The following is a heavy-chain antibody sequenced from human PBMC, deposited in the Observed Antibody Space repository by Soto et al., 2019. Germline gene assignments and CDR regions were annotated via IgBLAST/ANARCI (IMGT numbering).Heavy chain of an antibody. CDR2: IIPIFGTA. J-gene: IGHJ6*02. Sequence: SVKVSFRASRGTFSSYAISWVRQAPGQGLEWMGGIIPIFGTANYAQKFQGRVTITADESTSTAYMELSSLRSEDTAVYYCARDWALVVVAATTGMDVWGQGTTVTVSS. CDR3: ARDWALVVVAATTGMDV. CDR1: RGTFSSYA. V-gene: IGHV1-69*13. D-gene: IGHD2-15*01.